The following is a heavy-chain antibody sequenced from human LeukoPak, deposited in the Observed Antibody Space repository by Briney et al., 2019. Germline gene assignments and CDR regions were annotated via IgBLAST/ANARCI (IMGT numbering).Heavy chain of an antibody. V-gene: IGHV6-1*01. Sequence: SQTLSLTCAISGDSVSSTFVTWDWIRQSPSGVLEWLGRTYYRSKWSNDSAESVRGRITITPDTSKNQVSLQLNSVTPEDTAVYYCAILIGNSWLDYWGQGTLVTVSS. D-gene: IGHD6-13*01. CDR2: TYYRSKWSN. J-gene: IGHJ4*02. CDR3: AILIGNSWLDY. CDR1: GDSVSSTFVT.